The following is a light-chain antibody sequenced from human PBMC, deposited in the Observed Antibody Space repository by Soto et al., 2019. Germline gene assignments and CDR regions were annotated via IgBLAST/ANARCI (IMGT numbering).Light chain of an antibody. CDR3: SSYTRAKTYV. CDR2: EVT. V-gene: IGLV2-14*01. J-gene: IGLJ1*01. Sequence: QSALTQPASVSGSPGQSITISCTGTSSDIGGYNMVSWYQQHPRKAPKLMIYEVTNRPSGISDRFSASKSGNTASLTISGLQAKDEGDYYCSSYTRAKTYVFGTGTKVTVL. CDR1: SSDIGGYNM.